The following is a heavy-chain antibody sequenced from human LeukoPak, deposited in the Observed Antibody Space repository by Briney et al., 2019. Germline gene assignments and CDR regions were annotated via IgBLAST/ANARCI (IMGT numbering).Heavy chain of an antibody. CDR2: INPNSGGT. Sequence: ASVRVSCKASGYTFTGYYMHWVRQAPGQGLEWMGWINPNSGGTNYAQKFRGRVTMTRDTSISTAYMELSRLRSDDTAVYYCARVVVPAARFNWFDPWGQGALVTVSS. J-gene: IGHJ5*02. D-gene: IGHD2-2*01. V-gene: IGHV1-2*02. CDR3: ARVVVPAARFNWFDP. CDR1: GYTFTGYY.